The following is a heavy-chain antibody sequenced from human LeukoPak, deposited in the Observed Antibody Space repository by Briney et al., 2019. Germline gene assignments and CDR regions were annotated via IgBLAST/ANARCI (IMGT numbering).Heavy chain of an antibody. J-gene: IGHJ6*03. CDR1: GGTFSSYA. CDR2: IIPTFGTA. D-gene: IGHD4-17*01. Sequence: GSSVKVSCKASGGTFSSYAISWVRQAPGQGLEWMGRIIPTFGTANYAQKFQGRVTITTDESTSTAYMELSSLRSEDTAVYYCARGGGTVPRDPYYYYMDVWGKGTTVTVSS. V-gene: IGHV1-69*05. CDR3: ARGGGTVPRDPYYYYMDV.